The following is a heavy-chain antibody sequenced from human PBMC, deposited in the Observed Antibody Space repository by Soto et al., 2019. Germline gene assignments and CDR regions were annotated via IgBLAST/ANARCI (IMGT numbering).Heavy chain of an antibody. Sequence: EVQLLESGGGLVQPGGSLRLSCAASGFTFSSYAMSWVRQAPGKGLEWVSAISGSGGSTYYADSVKGRFTISRDNSKNTRYLQMNSLRAEDTAVYYCAKGRRLLRYFDWVDYWGQGTLVTVSS. V-gene: IGHV3-23*01. J-gene: IGHJ4*02. CDR1: GFTFSSYA. CDR2: ISGSGGST. D-gene: IGHD3-9*01. CDR3: AKGRRLLRYFDWVDY.